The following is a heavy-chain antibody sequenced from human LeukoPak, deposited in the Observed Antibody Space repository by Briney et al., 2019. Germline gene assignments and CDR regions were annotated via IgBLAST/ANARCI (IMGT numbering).Heavy chain of an antibody. D-gene: IGHD3-9*01. CDR2: INPNSGGT. J-gene: IGHJ4*02. Sequence: GASVKVSCKASGYTFTGYYMHWVRQAPGQGLEWMGWINPNSGGTNYAQKFQGRVTMTRDTSISTAYMELSRLRSDDTAVYYCARDYALRYFDWLLGTPDSDYFDYWGQGTLVTVSS. V-gene: IGHV1-2*02. CDR1: GYTFTGYY. CDR3: ARDYALRYFDWLLGTPDSDYFDY.